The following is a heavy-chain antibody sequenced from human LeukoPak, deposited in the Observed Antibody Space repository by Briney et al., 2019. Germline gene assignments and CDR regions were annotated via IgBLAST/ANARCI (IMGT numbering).Heavy chain of an antibody. CDR1: GYSFTSYW. D-gene: IGHD6-13*01. J-gene: IGHJ6*02. V-gene: IGHV5-51*01. CDR3: ARRSQQLAGHYGMDV. Sequence: GESLKISCKGSGYSFTSYWIGWVRQMPGKGLEWMRIIYPGDSDTRYSPSFQGQVTISADKSISTAYLQWSSLKASDTAMYYCARRSQQLAGHYGMDVWGQGTTVTVSS. CDR2: IYPGDSDT.